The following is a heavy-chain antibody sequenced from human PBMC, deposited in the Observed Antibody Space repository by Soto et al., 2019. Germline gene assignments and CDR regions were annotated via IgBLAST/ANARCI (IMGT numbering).Heavy chain of an antibody. Sequence: QVQLVESGGGVVQPGRSLRLSCAASGFSFSSYGMHWVRQAPGKGLEWVAVIWYDGSNKYYADSVKGRFTISRDNSKNTLYLQMNSLRAEDTAVYYCARGPVAWNYYYYMDVWGKGTTVTVSS. CDR1: GFSFSSYG. CDR2: IWYDGSNK. D-gene: IGHD1-1*01. J-gene: IGHJ6*03. V-gene: IGHV3-33*01. CDR3: ARGPVAWNYYYYMDV.